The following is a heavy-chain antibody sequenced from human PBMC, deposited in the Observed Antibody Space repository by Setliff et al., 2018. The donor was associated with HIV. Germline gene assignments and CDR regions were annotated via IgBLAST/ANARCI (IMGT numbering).Heavy chain of an antibody. Sequence: SETLSLTCIVSGGSINSSSYYWAWIRQPPGKGLEWIGSIYYSGSTYYKPSLKSRVTISVDTSKTQFSLRLTSVTAADTAVYYCARGITIFGVVIQNWFDPWGQGTLVTVSS. CDR1: GGSINSSSYY. J-gene: IGHJ5*02. CDR3: ARGITIFGVVIQNWFDP. CDR2: IYYSGST. V-gene: IGHV4-39*07. D-gene: IGHD3-3*01.